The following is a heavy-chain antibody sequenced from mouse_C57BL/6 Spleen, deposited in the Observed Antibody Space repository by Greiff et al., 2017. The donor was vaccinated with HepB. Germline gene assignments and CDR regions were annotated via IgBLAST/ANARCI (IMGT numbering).Heavy chain of an antibody. Sequence: VQLKESGAELVRPGASVKLSCTASGFNIKDDYMHWVKQRPEQGLEWIGWIDPENGDTEYASKFQGKATITADTSSNTAYLQLSSLTSEDTAVYYCTTWDYYGSPYYAMDYWGQGTSVTVSS. J-gene: IGHJ4*01. D-gene: IGHD1-1*01. CDR1: GFNIKDDY. V-gene: IGHV14-4*01. CDR3: TTWDYYGSPYYAMDY. CDR2: IDPENGDT.